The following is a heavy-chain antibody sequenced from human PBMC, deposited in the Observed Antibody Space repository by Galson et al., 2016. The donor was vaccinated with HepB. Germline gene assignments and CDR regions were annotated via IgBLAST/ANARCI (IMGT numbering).Heavy chain of an antibody. CDR2: ISYSGST. V-gene: IGHV4-4*02. Sequence: SETLSLTCAVSGGSISSSIWWSWVRQPPGKGLQWIGDISYSGSTKYNPSLKSRVTISGDMSKSQFSLKLKSVTAADTATYYCEGEMTALMSIDWWGRGTLVTVSA. D-gene: IGHD2-21*02. J-gene: IGHJ4*02. CDR1: GGSISSSIW. CDR3: EGEMTALMSIDW.